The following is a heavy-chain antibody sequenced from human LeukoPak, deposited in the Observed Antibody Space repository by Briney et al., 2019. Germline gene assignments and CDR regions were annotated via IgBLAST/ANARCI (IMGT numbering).Heavy chain of an antibody. J-gene: IGHJ3*02. Sequence: GGSLRLSCAASGFTFSNAWMSWVRQAPGKGLEWVGRIKSKTDGGTTDYAAPVKGRFTISRDDSKNTLYLQMNSLRAEDTAVYYCAKESSSSWWENDAFDIWGQGTMVTVSS. CDR1: GFTFSNAW. D-gene: IGHD6-13*01. CDR2: IKSKTDGGTT. CDR3: AKESSSSWWENDAFDI. V-gene: IGHV3-15*01.